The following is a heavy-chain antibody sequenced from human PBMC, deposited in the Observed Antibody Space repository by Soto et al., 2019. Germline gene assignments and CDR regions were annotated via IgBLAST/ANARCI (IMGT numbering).Heavy chain of an antibody. Sequence: QVQLQESGPGLVKPSQTLSLTCTLSGDPITSGGFFWTWIRQHPAKGLEWIGYIYYTGDNYYNPSLRSRATRPVDTSKNQFSLNLSSVTAADTAMYYCARDLRGRRSGRFDPWGQGTLVTVSS. CDR3: ARDLRGRRSGRFDP. CDR1: GDPITSGGFF. J-gene: IGHJ5*02. CDR2: IYYTGDN. D-gene: IGHD3-10*01. V-gene: IGHV4-31*03.